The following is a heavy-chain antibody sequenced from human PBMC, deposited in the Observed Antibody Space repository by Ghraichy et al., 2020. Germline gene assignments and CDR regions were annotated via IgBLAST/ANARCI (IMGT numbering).Heavy chain of an antibody. D-gene: IGHD2-2*01. Sequence: SETLSLTCAVYGGSFSGYYWSWIRQPPGKGLVWIGEINHSGSTNYNPSLKSRVTISVDTSKNQFSLKLSSVTAADTAVYYCARKKGYCSSTSCYPTGDQRFPFDYWGQGTLVTVSS. CDR1: GGSFSGYY. V-gene: IGHV4-34*01. CDR3: ARKKGYCSSTSCYPTGDQRFPFDY. CDR2: INHSGST. J-gene: IGHJ4*02.